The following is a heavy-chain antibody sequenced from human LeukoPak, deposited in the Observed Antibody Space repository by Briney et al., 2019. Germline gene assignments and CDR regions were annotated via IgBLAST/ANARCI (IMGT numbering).Heavy chain of an antibody. D-gene: IGHD3-22*01. V-gene: IGHV3-11*04. J-gene: IGHJ6*03. CDR3: ARTPYDSSGYYASDYMDV. Sequence: GGSLRLSXAASGFTFSDYYMSWIRQAPGKGLEWVSYISSSGSTIYYADSVKGRFTISRDNAKNSLYLQMNSLRAEDTAVYYCARTPYDSSGYYASDYMDVWGKGTTVTVSS. CDR2: ISSSGSTI. CDR1: GFTFSDYY.